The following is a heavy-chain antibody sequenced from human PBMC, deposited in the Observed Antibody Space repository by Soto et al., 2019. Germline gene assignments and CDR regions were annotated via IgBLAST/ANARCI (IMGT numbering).Heavy chain of an antibody. Sequence: EVQLVESGGGLVQPGGSLRLSCAASGFTLSRYWMQWVRQAPGKGLEWVSRIDGDESATNYADSVTGRFTISRDNAKNTLHLQMNSLRAEDTAVYYCVRDSHGDYWGQGTLVTVSS. V-gene: IGHV3-74*01. CDR2: IDGDESAT. CDR1: GFTLSRYW. CDR3: VRDSHGDY. J-gene: IGHJ4*02.